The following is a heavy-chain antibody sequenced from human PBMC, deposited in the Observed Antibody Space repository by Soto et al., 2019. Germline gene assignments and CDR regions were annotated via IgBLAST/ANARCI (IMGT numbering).Heavy chain of an antibody. Sequence: SETLSLTCTVSGDSLTRNDWSWILQPPGKGLEWIGEINHSGSTNYNPSLKSRVTISVDTSKNQFSLKLSSVTAADTAVYYCARAAPRYCSGGSCYSGRAYWGQGTLVTVSS. CDR1: GDSLTRND. D-gene: IGHD2-15*01. CDR2: INHSGST. CDR3: ARAAPRYCSGGSCYSGRAY. V-gene: IGHV4-34*01. J-gene: IGHJ4*02.